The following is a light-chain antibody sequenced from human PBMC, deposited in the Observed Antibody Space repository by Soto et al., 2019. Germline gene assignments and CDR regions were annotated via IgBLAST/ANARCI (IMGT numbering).Light chain of an antibody. J-gene: IGLJ2*01. V-gene: IGLV4-69*01. CDR2: LNSDGSH. Sequence: QLVLTQSPSASASLGASVKVTCTLSSGHSTYSIAWHQQHPEKGPRFLMKLNSDGSHSKGDGIPDRFSGSSSGAERYLTISSLQSEDEADYYCQTWNTGIVVFGGGTKVTVL. CDR1: SGHSTYS. CDR3: QTWNTGIVV.